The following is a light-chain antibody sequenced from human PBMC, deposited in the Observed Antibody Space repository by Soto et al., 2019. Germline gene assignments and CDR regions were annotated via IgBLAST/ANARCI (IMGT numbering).Light chain of an antibody. CDR2: DVS. V-gene: IGLV2-11*01. J-gene: IGLJ3*02. CDR1: SSDVGSYSF. CDR3: CSYGGSDTWV. Sequence: QSALTQPRSVSGSPGQSVTISCTGTSSDVGSYSFVSWYQQYPDKAPKLMIYDVSERPSGVPDRFSGSKSGNTASLTISGVQAEDEADYYCCSYGGSDTWVFGGGTKLTVL.